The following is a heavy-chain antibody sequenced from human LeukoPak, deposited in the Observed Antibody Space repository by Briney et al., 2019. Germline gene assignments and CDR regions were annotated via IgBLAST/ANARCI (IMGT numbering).Heavy chain of an antibody. CDR2: MNPNSGNT. CDR1: GYTFTGYY. V-gene: IGHV1-8*02. J-gene: IGHJ6*03. D-gene: IGHD3-10*01. CDR3: ARSPSYYYGSGSYSYYYYYMDV. Sequence: ASVKVSCKASGYTFTGYYMHWVRQAPGQGLEWMGWMNPNSGNTGYAQKFQGRVTMTRNTSISTAYMELSSLRSEDTAVYYCARSPSYYYGSGSYSYYYYYMDVWGKGTTVTISS.